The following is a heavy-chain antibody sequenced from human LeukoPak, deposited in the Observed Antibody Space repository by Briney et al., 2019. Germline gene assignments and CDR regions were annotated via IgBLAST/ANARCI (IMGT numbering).Heavy chain of an antibody. Sequence: PSETLSLTCAVYGGSFSGYYWSWIRQPPGKGLEWIGEINHSGSTNYNPSLKSRVTISADTSKNQFSLKLSSVTAADTAVYYCASSRGGYYYMDVWGKGTTVTVSS. CDR1: GGSFSGYY. V-gene: IGHV4-34*01. CDR3: ASSRGGYYYMDV. CDR2: INHSGST. J-gene: IGHJ6*03. D-gene: IGHD2-15*01.